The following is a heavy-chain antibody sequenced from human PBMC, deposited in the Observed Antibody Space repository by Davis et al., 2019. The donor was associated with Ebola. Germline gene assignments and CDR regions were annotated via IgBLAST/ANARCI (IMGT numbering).Heavy chain of an antibody. CDR2: IYGSGST. D-gene: IGHD3-22*01. CDR3: ASRDISGYYFRDY. J-gene: IGHJ4*02. CDR1: GFTVSPNY. Sequence: GGSLRLSCATSGFTVSPNYMTWVRQVPGKGLDWVSIIYGSGSTYYADSVKGRFTISRDNSKNTMYLQMTSLRAEDTAVYYCASRDISGYYFRDYWGQGTLVTVSS. V-gene: IGHV3-66*01.